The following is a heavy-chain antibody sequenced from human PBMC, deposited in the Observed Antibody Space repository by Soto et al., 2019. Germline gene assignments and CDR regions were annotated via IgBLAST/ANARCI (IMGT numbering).Heavy chain of an antibody. CDR1: GFTFSSYA. D-gene: IGHD6-19*01. J-gene: IGHJ3*02. CDR3: AKTAKGWFSAFDI. CDR2: ISGSGGTT. Sequence: EVQLLESGGGLVQPGGSLRLSCAASGFTFSSYAMSWVRQAPGKGLEWVSAISGSGGTTYYADSMKGRFTFSRDNSKNTLYLQMNSLRAEDTAVYYCAKTAKGWFSAFDIWGQGTKVTNSS. V-gene: IGHV3-23*01.